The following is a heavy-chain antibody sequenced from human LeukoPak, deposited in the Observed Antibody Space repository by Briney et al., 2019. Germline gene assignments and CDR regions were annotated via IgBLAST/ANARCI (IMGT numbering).Heavy chain of an antibody. CDR1: GFTFSSYG. V-gene: IGHV3-33*01. CDR2: IWYDGSNK. CDR3: ARVLSGGSCYD. D-gene: IGHD2-15*01. J-gene: IGHJ4*02. Sequence: GRSLRLSCAASGFTFSSYGMHWVRQAPGKGLEWVAVIWYDGSNKYYADSVKGRFTISRDNSKNTLYLQMNSLRAEDTAVYYCARVLSGGSCYDWGQGTLVTVSS.